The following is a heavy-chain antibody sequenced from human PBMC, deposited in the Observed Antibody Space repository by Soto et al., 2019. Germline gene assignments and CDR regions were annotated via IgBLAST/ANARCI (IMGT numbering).Heavy chain of an antibody. Sequence: PGESLKISCKGSGYSCTSYWIGWVRQMPGKGLEWMGIIYPGDSDTRYSPSFQGQVTISADKSISTAYLQWSSLKAADTAVYYCARGRVVTMVRGVYGMDVWGQGTTVTVSS. CDR1: GYSCTSYW. CDR3: ARGRVVTMVRGVYGMDV. CDR2: IYPGDSDT. V-gene: IGHV5-51*01. J-gene: IGHJ6*02. D-gene: IGHD3-10*01.